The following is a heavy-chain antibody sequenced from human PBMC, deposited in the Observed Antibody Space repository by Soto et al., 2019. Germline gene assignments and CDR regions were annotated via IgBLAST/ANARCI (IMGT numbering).Heavy chain of an antibody. J-gene: IGHJ5*02. CDR1: SGCISSGNW. D-gene: IGHD3-3*01. CDR3: ARGTIFAVVSPRWWFAP. V-gene: IGHV4-4*02. Sequence: SETLSLTCAVSSGCISSGNWWSWVRQPPGKGLEWIGEIYHSGSTNYNPSLKSRVTISVDKSKNQFTLKLSSVTAADTAVYYCARGTIFAVVSPRWWFAPWGQGTLLT. CDR2: IYHSGST.